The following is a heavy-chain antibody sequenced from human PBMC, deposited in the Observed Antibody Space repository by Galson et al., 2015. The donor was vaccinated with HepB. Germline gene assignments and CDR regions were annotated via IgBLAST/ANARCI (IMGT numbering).Heavy chain of an antibody. V-gene: IGHV3-21*01. CDR1: GFTFSSYS. CDR2: ISSSSSYI. Sequence: SLRLSCAASGFTFSSYSMNWVRQAPGKGLEWVSSISSSSSYIYYADSVKGRFTISRDNAKNSLYLQMNSLRAEDTAVYYCAVFGGITGTTGSNYYYYGMDVWGQGTTVTVSS. D-gene: IGHD1-7*01. CDR3: AVFGGITGTTGSNYYYYGMDV. J-gene: IGHJ6*02.